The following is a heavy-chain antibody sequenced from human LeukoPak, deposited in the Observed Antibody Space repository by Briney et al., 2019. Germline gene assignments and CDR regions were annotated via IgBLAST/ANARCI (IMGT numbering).Heavy chain of an antibody. V-gene: IGHV1-2*02. CDR3: ARGSTSCYCVDI. CDR2: INPNSGGT. D-gene: IGHD2-2*01. J-gene: IGHJ3*02. CDR1: GYTFTGYY. Sequence: ASVKVSCEASGYTFTGYYMHWVRQAPGQGLEWMGWINPNSGGTNYAQKFQGRVTMTRDTSISTAYMELSRLRSDDTAVYYCARGSTSCYCVDIWGQGTMVTVSS.